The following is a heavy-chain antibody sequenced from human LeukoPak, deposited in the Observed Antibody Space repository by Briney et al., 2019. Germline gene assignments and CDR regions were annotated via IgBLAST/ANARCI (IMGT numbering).Heavy chain of an antibody. Sequence: QAGGSLRLSCAASGFTFSSYGMNWVRQAPGKGLGWVSSISGSGLNTYYADSVKGRFTISRDKSKNTLYLQMNGLRAEDTAVYYCAKGVTPVISLQFFDYWGQGTLITVSS. V-gene: IGHV3-23*01. J-gene: IGHJ4*02. CDR2: ISGSGLNT. D-gene: IGHD4-17*01. CDR3: AKGVTPVISLQFFDY. CDR1: GFTFSSYG.